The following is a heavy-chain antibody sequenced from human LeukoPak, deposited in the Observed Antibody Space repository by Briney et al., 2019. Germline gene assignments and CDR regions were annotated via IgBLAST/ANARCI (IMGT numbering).Heavy chain of an antibody. D-gene: IGHD6-19*01. CDR3: ARKSVAVRDAFDI. CDR2: IYYNGNT. Sequence: PSETLSLTCTVSVGSIGRSSYYWGWIRQPPGKGLEWIGNIYYNGNTDYNPSLKSRVTISVDTSKNQFSLKLNSVTAADTAVYYCARKSVAVRDAFDIWGQGTMVTVSS. J-gene: IGHJ3*02. CDR1: VGSIGRSSYY. V-gene: IGHV4-39*07.